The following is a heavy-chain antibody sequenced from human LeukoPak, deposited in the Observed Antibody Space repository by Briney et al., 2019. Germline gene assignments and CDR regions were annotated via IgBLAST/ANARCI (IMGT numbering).Heavy chain of an antibody. D-gene: IGHD4-11*01. CDR3: ARAGTTVTTTGNWFDP. J-gene: IGHJ5*02. V-gene: IGHV1-18*01. CDR2: ISWFYGHT. Sequence: ASVKVSCKASGCTFTSYGISWVRQAPGQGLEWMGWISWFYGHTNYAQKIQGRVTMTADTRTNLTYMELRRESRGHGQIHHCARAGTTVTTTGNWFDPWGQGTLVTVSS. CDR1: GCTFTSYG.